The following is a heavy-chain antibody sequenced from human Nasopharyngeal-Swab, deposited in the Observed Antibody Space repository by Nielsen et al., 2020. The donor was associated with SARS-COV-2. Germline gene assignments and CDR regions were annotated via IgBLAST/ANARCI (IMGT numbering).Heavy chain of an antibody. CDR2: ISSSSSTI. V-gene: IGHV3-48*01. Sequence: VRQAPGKGLEWVSYISSSSSTIYYADSVKGRFTISRDNSKNTLYLQMSSLRAEDTAVYYCVKDRGYWGQGTLVTVSS. CDR3: VKDRGY. J-gene: IGHJ4*02.